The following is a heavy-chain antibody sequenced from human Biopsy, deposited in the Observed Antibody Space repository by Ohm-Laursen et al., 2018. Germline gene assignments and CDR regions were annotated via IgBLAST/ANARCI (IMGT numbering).Heavy chain of an antibody. CDR2: IWSSGTT. CDR3: ARVVGAATGFDQ. D-gene: IGHD1-26*01. V-gene: IGHV4-59*01. J-gene: IGHJ4*02. CDR1: GGSISGYY. Sequence: SETLSLTCSISGGSISGYYWNWIRQSPGKGLEWIGYIWSSGTTDYSPSLQSRVSMSLELSTDQFSLKVDSVTAADTAVYYCARVVGAATGFDQWGQGIPVTVSS.